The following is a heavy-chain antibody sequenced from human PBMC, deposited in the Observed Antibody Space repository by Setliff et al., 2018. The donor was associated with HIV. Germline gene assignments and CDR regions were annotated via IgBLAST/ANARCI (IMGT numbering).Heavy chain of an antibody. D-gene: IGHD6-19*01. CDR2: ISSTGTYI. J-gene: IGHJ4*02. CDR1: GFNFSSHT. V-gene: IGHV3-21*01. CDR3: AKTPSSGWYSLYLDY. Sequence: GSLRLSCAASGFNFSSHTMNWIRQAPGKGLEWVSSISSTGTYIYYADSMKGRFTISRDNAKNSLYLQMNSLRAEDTAVYYCAKTPSSGWYSLYLDYWGQGTLVTVSS.